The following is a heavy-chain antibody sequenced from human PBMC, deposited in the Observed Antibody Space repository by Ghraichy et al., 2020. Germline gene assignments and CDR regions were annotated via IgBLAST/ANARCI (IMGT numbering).Heavy chain of an antibody. CDR3: ARGHSTWNF. J-gene: IGHJ4*02. D-gene: IGHD6-13*01. CDR2: LSGTSSYI. CDR1: GFTFNDYT. V-gene: IGHV3-21*01. Sequence: SCAASGFTFNDYTMNWVRQAPGKGLEWVSSLSGTSSYIYYADSVKGRFTISRDNAKNSLYLQMNSLRAEDTAVYYCARGHSTWNFWGQGTLVTVSS.